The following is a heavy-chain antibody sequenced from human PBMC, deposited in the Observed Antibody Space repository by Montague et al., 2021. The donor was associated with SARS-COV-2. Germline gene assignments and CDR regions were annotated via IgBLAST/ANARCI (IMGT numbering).Heavy chain of an antibody. Sequence: SETLSLTCTVSGDSISNYYWSWIRQPPGKGLEWIGYIYYSGSTNYNPSLKSRVTISADISKNQFSVKLASATAADTGIYYCARGKRDFPIVGLGASTRSYCDSWGQGTPVTVSS. V-gene: IGHV4-59*08. CDR1: GDSISNYY. D-gene: IGHD1-26*01. J-gene: IGHJ4*02. CDR3: ARGKRDFPIVGLGASTRSYCDS. CDR2: IYYSGST.